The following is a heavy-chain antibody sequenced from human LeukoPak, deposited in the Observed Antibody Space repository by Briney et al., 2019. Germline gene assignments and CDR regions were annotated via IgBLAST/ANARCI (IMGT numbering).Heavy chain of an antibody. Sequence: PGGSLRLSCAASGFTFSSYGMHWVRQAPGKGLEWVAVISSDETNIRYGDSVRGRFTVSRDNAKNTVYLQMNSLGADDTAVYYCAKDPYRVVFAPGNYLDPWGQGTLVTVSS. CDR2: ISSDETNI. V-gene: IGHV3-30*18. CDR1: GFTFSSYG. CDR3: AKDPYRVVFAPGNYLDP. D-gene: IGHD1-7*01. J-gene: IGHJ5*02.